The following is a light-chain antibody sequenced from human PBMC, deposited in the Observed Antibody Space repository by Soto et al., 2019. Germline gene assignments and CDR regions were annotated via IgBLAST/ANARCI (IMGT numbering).Light chain of an antibody. Sequence: IQLTQSPSSLSASVGDRVSITCRASQDIKTYLAWYQQKQGKAPKLLISGTFTLQSEVPSRFNGSGSGTDFTLTISRLQPEDFATYYCQHLINYPPFTFGPGTKVDLE. V-gene: IGKV1-9*01. CDR2: GTF. CDR1: QDIKTY. CDR3: QHLINYPPFT. J-gene: IGKJ3*01.